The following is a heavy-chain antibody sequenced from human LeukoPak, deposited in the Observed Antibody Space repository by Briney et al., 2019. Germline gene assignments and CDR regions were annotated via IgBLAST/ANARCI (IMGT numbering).Heavy chain of an antibody. J-gene: IGHJ4*02. D-gene: IGHD6-6*01. CDR2: INHSGST. Sequence: GSLRLSCAASGFTFNLYSMNWVRQAPGKGLEWLGEINHSGSTNYNPSLKSRVTISVDTSKNQFSLKLSSVTAADTAVYYCARVTYSSSSQGVDYWGQGTLVTVSS. V-gene: IGHV4-34*01. CDR1: GFTFNLYS. CDR3: ARVTYSSSSQGVDY.